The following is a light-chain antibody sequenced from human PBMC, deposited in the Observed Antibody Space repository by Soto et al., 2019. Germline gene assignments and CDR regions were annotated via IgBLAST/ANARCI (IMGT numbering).Light chain of an antibody. CDR2: AAF. CDR1: QSVSMY. V-gene: IGKV1-39*01. CDR3: QQSHSIPRT. J-gene: IGKJ1*01. Sequence: DIQMTQSPSSLSASVGDRVTITCRASQSVSMYLNWYQQRPGKAPKLLIYAAFTLESGVPSRFSGSGSGTEFTLTISSLQPEDFATYYCQQSHSIPRTFGQGTKVEI.